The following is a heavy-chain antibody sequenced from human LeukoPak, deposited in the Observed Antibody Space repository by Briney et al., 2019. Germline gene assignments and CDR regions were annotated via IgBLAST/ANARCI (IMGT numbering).Heavy chain of an antibody. V-gene: IGHV4-31*03. CDR3: ARPYYDILTGYWYFDL. CDR1: GGSISSGGYY. CDR2: IYYSGSA. J-gene: IGHJ2*01. D-gene: IGHD3-9*01. Sequence: PSQTLSLTCTVSGGSISSGGYYWSWIRQHPGKGLEWIGYIYYSGSAYYNPSLKSRVTISVDTSKNQFSLKLSSVTAADTAVYYCARPYYDILTGYWYFDLWGRGTLVTVSS.